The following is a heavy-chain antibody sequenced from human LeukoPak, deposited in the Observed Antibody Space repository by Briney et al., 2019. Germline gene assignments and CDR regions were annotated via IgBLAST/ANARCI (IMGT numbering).Heavy chain of an antibody. D-gene: IGHD4-17*01. CDR1: GFTVSSNY. J-gene: IGHJ3*02. V-gene: IGHV3-66*01. CDR3: ARDRSYGDAGLRNAFDI. CDR2: IYSGGST. Sequence: PGGSLTLSCPASGFTVSSNYMSWVRQARGRGREWVSVIYSGGSTCYADSVKGIYTISRDNSKNTLYLQMGSLRAEDMAVYYCARDRSYGDAGLRNAFDIWGQGTMVTVSS.